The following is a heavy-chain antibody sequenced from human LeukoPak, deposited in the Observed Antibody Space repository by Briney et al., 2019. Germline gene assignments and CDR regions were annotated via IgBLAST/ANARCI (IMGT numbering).Heavy chain of an antibody. D-gene: IGHD6-6*01. Sequence: ASVKVSCKPSGYTFTSYYMHWVRQAPGQGLEWMGIINPSGGSTSYAQKLQGRVTMTRDMSTSTVYMELSSLRSEDTAVYYCAREAGSSYFDYWGQGTLVTVSS. CDR1: GYTFTSYY. J-gene: IGHJ4*02. CDR3: AREAGSSYFDY. V-gene: IGHV1-46*01. CDR2: INPSGGST.